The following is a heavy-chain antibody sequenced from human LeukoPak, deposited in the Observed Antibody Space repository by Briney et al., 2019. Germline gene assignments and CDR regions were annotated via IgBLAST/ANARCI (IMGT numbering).Heavy chain of an antibody. J-gene: IGHJ4*02. CDR3: ARDRGSGAAFFAY. V-gene: IGHV4-61*02. CDR2: RYTTGST. D-gene: IGHD6-25*01. CDR1: GDSISSGLYY. Sequence: PSQTLSLTCTVSGDSISSGLYYWNWIRQAAGKGLGWIGRRYTTGSTNYNPSLESRVTISLDESKNQFSLRLDSATAADTAVYYCARDRGSGAAFFAYWGQGILVTVSP.